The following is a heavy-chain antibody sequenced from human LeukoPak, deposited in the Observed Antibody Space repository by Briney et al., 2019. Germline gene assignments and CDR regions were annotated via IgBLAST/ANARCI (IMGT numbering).Heavy chain of an antibody. D-gene: IGHD4-17*01. J-gene: IGHJ3*02. V-gene: IGHV4-39*07. CDR1: GGSISSSSYY. Sequence: PSETLSLTCTVSGGSISSSSYYWGWIRQPPGKGLEWIGSIYYSGSTYYNPSPKSRVTISVDTSKNQFSLKLSSVTAADTAVYYCARSNGDYGSEAFDIWGQGTMVTVSS. CDR3: ARSNGDYGSEAFDI. CDR2: IYYSGST.